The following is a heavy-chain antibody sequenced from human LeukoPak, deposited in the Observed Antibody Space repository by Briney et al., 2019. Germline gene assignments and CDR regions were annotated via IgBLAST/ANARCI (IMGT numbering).Heavy chain of an antibody. CDR2: INHSGST. J-gene: IGHJ4*02. CDR3: ARAVKFHVRYDSSGYNY. CDR1: GGSFSGYY. V-gene: IGHV4-34*01. Sequence: SETLSLTCAVYGGSFSGYYWSWIRQPPGKGQEWIGEINHSGSTNYNPSLKSRVTISVDTSKNQFSLKLSSVTAAGTAVYYCARAVKFHVRYDSSGYNYWGQGTLVTVSS. D-gene: IGHD3-22*01.